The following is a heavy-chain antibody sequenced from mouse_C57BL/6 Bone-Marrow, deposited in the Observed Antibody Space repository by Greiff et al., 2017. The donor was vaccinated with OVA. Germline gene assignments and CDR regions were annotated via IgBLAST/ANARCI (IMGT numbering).Heavy chain of an antibody. Sequence: QVQLKQPGAELVKPGASVKMSCKASGYTFTSYWITWVKQRPGQGLEWIGDIYPGSGSTNYNEKFKSKATLTVDTSSSTAYMQLSSLTSEDSAVYYCARVIYYGNYVGYWGQGTTLTVSS. J-gene: IGHJ2*01. CDR3: ARVIYYGNYVGY. CDR1: GYTFTSYW. D-gene: IGHD2-1*01. V-gene: IGHV1-55*01. CDR2: IYPGSGST.